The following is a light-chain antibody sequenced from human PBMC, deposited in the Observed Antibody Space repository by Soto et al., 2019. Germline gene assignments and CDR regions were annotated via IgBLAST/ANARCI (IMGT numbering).Light chain of an antibody. CDR2: GAF. V-gene: IGKV3-15*01. J-gene: IGKJ1*01. CDR1: QRFGSN. CDR3: QQYGSSPAT. Sequence: VMTQSAATLSVSPGERANLXCRASQRFGSNFDWYQQRRGQAPRLLIYGAFTRAHGSPARFSGSGSGTEFTRTISSLQSEDFAVYYGQQYGSSPATFGQGTKVDIK.